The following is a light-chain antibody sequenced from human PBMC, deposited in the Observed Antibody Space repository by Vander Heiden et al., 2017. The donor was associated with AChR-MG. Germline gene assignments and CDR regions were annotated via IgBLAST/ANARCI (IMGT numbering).Light chain of an antibody. CDR1: RSNNGSNT. Sequence: QSVLTQPPSASGTPGQRVTISCSGSRSNNGSNTSSWYHQLPGPAPNLLICRNSQRHSGVPARFSGSKSGTSASLSISGLQSEDESYYYCATLDDGLNGQVFGGGTKLTVL. J-gene: IGLJ2*01. CDR2: RNS. CDR3: ATLDDGLNGQV. V-gene: IGLV1-44*01.